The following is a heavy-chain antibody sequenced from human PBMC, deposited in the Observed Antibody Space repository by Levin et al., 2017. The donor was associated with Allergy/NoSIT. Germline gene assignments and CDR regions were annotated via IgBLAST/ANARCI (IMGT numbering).Heavy chain of an antibody. CDR3: AKEMATIGWYFDL. Sequence: GGSLRLSCAASGFTFSSYVMSWVRQAPGKGLEWVSVISGSGGTTYYADSVKGRFTISRDNSKNTLYLQMNSLRAEDTAVYYCAKEMATIGWYFDLWGRGTLVIVSS. V-gene: IGHV3-23*01. J-gene: IGHJ2*01. D-gene: IGHD5-24*01. CDR2: ISGSGGTT. CDR1: GFTFSSYV.